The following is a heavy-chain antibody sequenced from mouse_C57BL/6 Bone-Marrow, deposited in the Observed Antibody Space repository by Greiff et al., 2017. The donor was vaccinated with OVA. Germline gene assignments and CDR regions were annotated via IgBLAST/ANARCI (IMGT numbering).Heavy chain of an antibody. V-gene: IGHV1-19*01. CDR3: AKLAWFAY. CDR1: GYTFTDYY. CDR2: INPYNGGT. Sequence: EVKLMESGPVLVKPGASVKMSCKASGYTFTDYYMNWVKQSHGKSLEWIGVINPYNGGTSYNQKFKGKATLTVDKSSSTAYMELNSLTSEDSAVYYCAKLAWFAYWGQGTLVTVSA. J-gene: IGHJ3*01.